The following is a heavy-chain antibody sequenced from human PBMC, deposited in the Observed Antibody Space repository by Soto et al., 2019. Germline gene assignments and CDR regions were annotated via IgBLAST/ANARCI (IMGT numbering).Heavy chain of an antibody. J-gene: IGHJ4*02. CDR2: IYYSGST. V-gene: IGHV4-31*03. D-gene: IGHD6-13*01. CDR3: ARDPSGSWYGPYFDY. CDR1: GGSISSGRYY. Sequence: PSETLSLTCTVSGGSISSGRYYWSWIRQHPGKGLEWIGYIYYSGSTYYNPSLKSRVTISVDTSKNQFPLKLSSVTAADTAVYYCARDPSGSWYGPYFDYWGQGTLVTVSS.